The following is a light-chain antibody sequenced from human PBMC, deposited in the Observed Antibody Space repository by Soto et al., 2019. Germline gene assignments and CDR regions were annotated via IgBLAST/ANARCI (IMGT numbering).Light chain of an antibody. CDR2: KAS. CDR1: QSISSW. V-gene: IGKV1-5*03. CDR3: QQYNSYFLT. Sequence: DIQMTQSPSTLSASAGDRVTITCRASQSISSWLAWYQQKPGKAPKLLIYKASTLESGVPSRFSGSGSGTEFTLTISSLQPDDFATDYCQQYNSYFLTFGQGTKVEIK. J-gene: IGKJ1*01.